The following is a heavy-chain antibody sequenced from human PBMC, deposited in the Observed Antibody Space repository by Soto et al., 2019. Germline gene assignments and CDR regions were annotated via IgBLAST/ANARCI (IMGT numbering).Heavy chain of an antibody. V-gene: IGHV1-8*01. CDR2: MNPNSGNT. CDR1: GYTFTSYD. D-gene: IGHD3-22*01. Sequence: QVQLVQSGAEVKKPGASVKVSCKASGYTFTSYDINWVRQATGQGLEWMGWMNPNSGNTGYAQKFQGRVTMTRNTSISTAYMALGSLGSEDTAVYYCARGDDDSSGSGDWGQGTLVTVSS. CDR3: ARGDDDSSGSGD. J-gene: IGHJ4*02.